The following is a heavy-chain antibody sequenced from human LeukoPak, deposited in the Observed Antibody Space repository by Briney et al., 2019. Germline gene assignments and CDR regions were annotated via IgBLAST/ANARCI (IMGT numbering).Heavy chain of an antibody. J-gene: IGHJ4*02. CDR3: ARVRDGYGDY. CDR1: AGSISSGGYS. CDR2: IYHSGST. Sequence: PSETLSLTCAVSAGSISSGGYSWSWIRQPPGKGLEWIGYIYHSGSTYYNPSLKSRVTISVDRSKNQFSLKLSSVTAADTAVYYCARVRDGYGDYWGQGTLVTVSS. V-gene: IGHV4-30-2*01. D-gene: IGHD5-24*01.